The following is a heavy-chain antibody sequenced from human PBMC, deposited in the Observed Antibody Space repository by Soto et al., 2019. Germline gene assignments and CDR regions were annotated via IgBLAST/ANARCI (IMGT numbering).Heavy chain of an antibody. CDR3: ARGSSRWDY. J-gene: IGHJ4*02. V-gene: IGHV4-4*07. D-gene: IGHD6-13*01. Sequence: SETLSLTCTASGGSISSYYWSWIRQPAGKGLEWIGRIYSGGRNNYNPSLKSRVTMSVDTSKNQFSLRLSSVTATDTAMYYCARGSSRWDYWGQGTLVTVSS. CDR1: GGSISSYY. CDR2: IYSGGRN.